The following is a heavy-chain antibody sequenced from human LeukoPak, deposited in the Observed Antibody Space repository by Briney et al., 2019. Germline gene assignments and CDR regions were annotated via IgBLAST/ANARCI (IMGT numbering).Heavy chain of an antibody. D-gene: IGHD6-13*01. CDR3: ARDPQPYSSSWAFDY. V-gene: IGHV1-2*02. J-gene: IGHJ4*02. Sequence: ASVKVSCKAFGYTFTGNYLHWVRQDPGQGLEWMGWINPNSGGTDYAQKFQGRVAMTRDTSISTAYMELSSLRSDDTAVYYCARDPQPYSSSWAFDYWGQGTLVTVSS. CDR2: INPNSGGT. CDR1: GYTFTGNY.